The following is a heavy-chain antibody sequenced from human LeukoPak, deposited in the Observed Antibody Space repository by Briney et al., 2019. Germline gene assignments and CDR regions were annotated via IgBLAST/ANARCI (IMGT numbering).Heavy chain of an antibody. Sequence: SVKVSCKASGGTFSSYAISWVRQAPGQGLEWMGRIIPIFGTANYAQKFQGSVTITTDESTSTAYMELSSLRSEDTAVYYCARDWLVAAAGLDYWGQGTLVTVSS. CDR1: GGTFSSYA. D-gene: IGHD6-13*01. V-gene: IGHV1-69*05. CDR3: ARDWLVAAAGLDY. J-gene: IGHJ4*02. CDR2: IIPIFGTA.